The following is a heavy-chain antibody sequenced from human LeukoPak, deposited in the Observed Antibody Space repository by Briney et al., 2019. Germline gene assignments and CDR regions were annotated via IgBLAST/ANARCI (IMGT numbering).Heavy chain of an antibody. Sequence: SETLSLTCTVSGGSISSYYWSWIRQPPGKGLEWIGYIYYSGSTNYNPSLKSRVTISVDTSKNQFSLKLSSVTAADTAVYYCARGGLLATIYYFDYWGQGTLVTVSS. D-gene: IGHD5-12*01. J-gene: IGHJ4*02. CDR2: IYYSGST. V-gene: IGHV4-59*01. CDR3: ARGGLLATIYYFDY. CDR1: GGSISSYY.